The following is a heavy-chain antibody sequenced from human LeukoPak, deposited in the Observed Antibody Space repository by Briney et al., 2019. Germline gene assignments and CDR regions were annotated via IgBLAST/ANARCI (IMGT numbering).Heavy chain of an antibody. J-gene: IGHJ4*02. D-gene: IGHD5-18*01. V-gene: IGHV3-21*01. CDR2: ISSSSSYI. CDR1: GFTFSSYS. Sequence: NPGRSLRLSCAASGFTFSSYSMKWVRQAPGKGLEWVSSISSSSSYIYYADSVKGRFTISRDNAKNSLYLQMNSLRAEDTAAYYCARVRRDWGRGYSYPCDYWGQGTLVTVSS. CDR3: ARVRRDWGRGYSYPCDY.